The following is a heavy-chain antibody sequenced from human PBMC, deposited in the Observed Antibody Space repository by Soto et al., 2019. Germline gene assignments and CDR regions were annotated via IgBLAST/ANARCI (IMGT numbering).Heavy chain of an antibody. CDR2: ISSNGGST. J-gene: IGHJ4*02. CDR3: ARARGDTAMVPYYFDY. CDR1: GFTFSSYA. D-gene: IGHD5-18*01. Sequence: GGSLRLSCAASGFTFSSYAMHWVRQAPGKGLEYVSAISSNGGSTYYANSVKGRFTISRDNSKNTLYLQMGSLRAEDMAVYYCARARGDTAMVPYYFDYWGQGTLVTVSS. V-gene: IGHV3-64*01.